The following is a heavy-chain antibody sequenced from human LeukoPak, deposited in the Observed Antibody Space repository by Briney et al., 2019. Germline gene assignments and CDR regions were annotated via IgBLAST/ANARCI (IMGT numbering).Heavy chain of an antibody. V-gene: IGHV3-48*03. CDR3: ERDLPHYYDGSGSHHDY. CDR1: GFTFNIYE. Sequence: PGGSLRLSCAASGFTFNIYEMNWVRQAPGKGLDWVAYISSSGSTIYYADSVKGRFTISRDNAKNSLFLQMNSLRAEDTAIYYCERDLPHYYDGSGSHHDYWGQGTLVTVSS. D-gene: IGHD3-22*01. CDR2: ISSSGSTI. J-gene: IGHJ4*02.